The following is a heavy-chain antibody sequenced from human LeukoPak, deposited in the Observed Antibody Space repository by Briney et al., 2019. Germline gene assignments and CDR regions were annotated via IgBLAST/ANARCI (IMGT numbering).Heavy chain of an antibody. CDR1: GFTVSSNY. Sequence: GRSLRLSCAASGFTVSSNYMSWVRQAPGKGLEWVSVIYSGGSTYYADSVKGRFTISRDNSKNTLYLQMNSLRAEDTAVYYCARCSGGSYYYYYYMDVWGKGTTVTISS. CDR3: ARCSGGSYYYYYYMDV. CDR2: IYSGGST. V-gene: IGHV3-66*01. D-gene: IGHD3-10*01. J-gene: IGHJ6*03.